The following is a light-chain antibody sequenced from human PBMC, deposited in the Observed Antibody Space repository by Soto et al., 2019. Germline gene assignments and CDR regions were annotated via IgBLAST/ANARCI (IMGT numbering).Light chain of an antibody. V-gene: IGLV2-23*01. J-gene: IGLJ2*01. CDR3: CSYAGSSTPVV. Sequence: QSALTQPASVSGSPGQSITISCTGTSSDVGSYNLVSWYQQHPGKAPKLMIYEGSKRPSGVSNRFSGSKSGNTASLTISGLHAEDEADYYCCSYAGSSTPVVFGGGPKLTVL. CDR2: EGS. CDR1: SSDVGSYNL.